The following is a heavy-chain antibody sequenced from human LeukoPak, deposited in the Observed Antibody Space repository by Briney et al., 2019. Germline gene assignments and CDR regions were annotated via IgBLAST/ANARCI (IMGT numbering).Heavy chain of an antibody. CDR2: INHSGST. V-gene: IGHV4-34*01. CDR3: ASGRRYFDWSKGYYFDY. Sequence: PSETLSLTCAVYGGSFSGYYWSWIRQPPGKGLEWIGEINHSGSTNYNPSLKSRVTISVDTSKNQFSLKLSSVTAADTAVYYCASGRRYFDWSKGYYFDYWGQGTLVAVSS. J-gene: IGHJ4*02. CDR1: GGSFSGYY. D-gene: IGHD3-9*01.